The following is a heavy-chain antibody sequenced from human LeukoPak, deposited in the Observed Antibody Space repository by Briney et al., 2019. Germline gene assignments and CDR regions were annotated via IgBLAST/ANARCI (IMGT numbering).Heavy chain of an antibody. CDR1: GGSFSGYY. CDR3: ARSNPYYYYYGMDA. J-gene: IGHJ6*02. D-gene: IGHD2-8*01. Sequence: PSETLSLTCAVYGGSFSGYYWSWIRQPPGKGLEWIGEINHSGSTNYNPSLKSRVTISVDTSKNQFSLKLSSVTAADTAVYYCARSNPYYYYYGMDAWGQGTTVTVSS. V-gene: IGHV4-34*01. CDR2: INHSGST.